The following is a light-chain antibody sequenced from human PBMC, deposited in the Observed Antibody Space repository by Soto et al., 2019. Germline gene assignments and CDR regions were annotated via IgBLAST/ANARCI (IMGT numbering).Light chain of an antibody. J-gene: IGKJ1*01. CDR1: QTISSW. CDR3: QQYNSYPWT. Sequence: DIQMTQSPSTLSASVGDSVTITCRASQTISSWLAWYQQKPGKAPKLLIHKAFNLESGVPSSFSGSESGTEFTLTISSLQPDDFATYYCQQYNSYPWTFGQGTKVEIK. V-gene: IGKV1-5*03. CDR2: KAF.